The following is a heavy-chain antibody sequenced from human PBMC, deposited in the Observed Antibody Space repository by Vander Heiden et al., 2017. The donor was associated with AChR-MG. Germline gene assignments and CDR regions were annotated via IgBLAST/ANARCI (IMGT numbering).Heavy chain of an antibody. Sequence: EVQLVESGGGLVQPGGSLRLSCAASGFTFSSYWMSWVRQAPGKGLEWVANIKQDGSEKYYVDSVKGRFTISRDNAKNSLYLQMNSLRAEDTAVYYCAKDYGARYYYYGMDVWGQGTTVTVSS. J-gene: IGHJ6*02. CDR3: AKDYGARYYYYGMDV. V-gene: IGHV3-7*01. CDR2: IKQDGSEK. CDR1: GFTFSSYW. D-gene: IGHD4-17*01.